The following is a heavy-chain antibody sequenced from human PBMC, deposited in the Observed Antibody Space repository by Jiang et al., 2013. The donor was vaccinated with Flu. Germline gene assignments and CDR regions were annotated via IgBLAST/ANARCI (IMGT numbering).Heavy chain of an antibody. J-gene: IGHJ4*02. CDR2: INPSGGST. CDR3: ARDLRGDRDF. CDR1: GYGFTRYY. D-gene: IGHD7-27*01. V-gene: IGHV1-46*01. Sequence: SGAEVKKPGASVKISCKASGYGFTRYYMHWVRQAPGQGLEWMGVINPSGGSTTFAQKFQGRVTMTRDTSTSTVYMELSSLRFEDTAIYYCARDLRGDRDFWGQGALVTVSS.